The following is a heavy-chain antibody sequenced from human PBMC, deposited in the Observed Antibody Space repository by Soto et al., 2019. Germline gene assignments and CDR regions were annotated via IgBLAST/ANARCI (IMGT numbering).Heavy chain of an antibody. CDR2: IIPIFGTA. CDR3: ARDQGWSGGICYPTPYYYYGMDV. CDR1: GGTFSSYA. Sequence: QVQLVQSGAEVKKPGSSVKVSCNASGGTFSSYAISWVRQAPGQGLEWMGGIIPIFGTANYAQKFQGRVTISADESTSTAYMELSSLRSEETAVYYCARDQGWSGGICYPTPYYYYGMDVWGQGTTVTVSS. J-gene: IGHJ6*02. V-gene: IGHV1-69*01. D-gene: IGHD2-15*01.